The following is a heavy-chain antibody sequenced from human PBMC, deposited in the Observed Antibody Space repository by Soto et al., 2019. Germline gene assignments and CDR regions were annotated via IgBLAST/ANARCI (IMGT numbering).Heavy chain of an antibody. CDR1: GYTFTSYG. J-gene: IGHJ1*01. V-gene: IGHV1-18*01. D-gene: IGHD2-15*01. CDR3: ARDPRYCSGGSCYVGYFQH. CDR2: ISAYNGNT. Sequence: ASVKVSCKASGYTFTSYGISWVRQAPGQGLEWMGWISAYNGNTNYAQKLQGRVTMTTDTSTSTAYMELRSLRSDDTAVYYCARDPRYCSGGSCYVGYFQHWGQGTLVTVSS.